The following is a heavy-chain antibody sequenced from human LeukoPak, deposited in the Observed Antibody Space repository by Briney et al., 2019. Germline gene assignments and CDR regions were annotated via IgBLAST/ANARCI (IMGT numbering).Heavy chain of an antibody. J-gene: IGHJ5*02. CDR1: GGTFSSYA. V-gene: IGHV1-69*04. D-gene: IGHD6-13*01. CDR3: ARDPQQQLVRGGWFDP. CDR2: IIPILGIA. Sequence: SVKVSCKASGGTFSSYAISWVRQAPGQGLEWMGRIIPILGIANYAQKFQGRVTITADKSTSTAYMELSSLRSEDTAVYYCARDPQQQLVRGGWFDPWGQGTLVTVSS.